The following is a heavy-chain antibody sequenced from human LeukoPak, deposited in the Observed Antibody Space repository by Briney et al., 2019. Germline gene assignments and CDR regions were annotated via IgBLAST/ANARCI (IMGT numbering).Heavy chain of an antibody. CDR3: ARDSVSAAAGFTYAFDI. V-gene: IGHV3-66*01. J-gene: IGHJ3*02. Sequence: GGSLRLSCAASGFTVSSNYMSWVRQAPGKGLEWASVIYSGGSTYYADSVKGRFTISRDNSKNTLYLQMNSLRAEDTAVYYCARDSVSAAAGFTYAFDIWGQGTMVTVSS. CDR1: GFTVSSNY. D-gene: IGHD6-13*01. CDR2: IYSGGST.